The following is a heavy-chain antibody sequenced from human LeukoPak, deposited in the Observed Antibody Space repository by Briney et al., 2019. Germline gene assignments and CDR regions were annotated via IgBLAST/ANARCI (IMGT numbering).Heavy chain of an antibody. V-gene: IGHV4-39*01. Sequence: PSETLSLTCAVSGGSITTTNWWSWVRQPPGKGLEWIGSIYYSGSTYYNPSLKSRVTISVDTSKNQFSLKLSSVTAADTAVYYCARRHYYDSSGYYYYFDYWGQGTLVTVS. CDR1: GGSITTTNW. CDR3: ARRHYYDSSGYYYYFDY. CDR2: IYYSGST. D-gene: IGHD3-22*01. J-gene: IGHJ4*02.